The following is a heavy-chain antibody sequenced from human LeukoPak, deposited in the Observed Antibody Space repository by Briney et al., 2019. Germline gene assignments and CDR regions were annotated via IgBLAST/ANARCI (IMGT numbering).Heavy chain of an antibody. V-gene: IGHV1-8*01. D-gene: IGHD6-19*01. CDR2: MHPNSGNT. J-gene: IGHJ5*02. CDR3: ARGRGSGHKENWFDP. Sequence: GASVKVSCKASGYTFTTYDINWVRQATGQGLEWMGWMHPNSGNTGYTQKFRGRVTMTMNTSISTAYMELSSLRSEDTAVYYCARGRGSGHKENWFDPWGQGTLVTVSS. CDR1: GYTFTTYD.